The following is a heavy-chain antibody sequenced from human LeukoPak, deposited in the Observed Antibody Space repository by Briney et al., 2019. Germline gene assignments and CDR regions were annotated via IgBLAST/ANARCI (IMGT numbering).Heavy chain of an antibody. Sequence: GGSLRLSCAASGFTFRNYWMTWVRQAPGKGLEWVANIKQDGSEKNYVDSVKGRFTISRDNAKNSLFLQMNSLRAEDTAVYYCAKGPWLVPYDYWGQGTLVTVSS. J-gene: IGHJ4*02. V-gene: IGHV3-7*03. CDR3: AKGPWLVPYDY. D-gene: IGHD6-19*01. CDR2: IKQDGSEK. CDR1: GFTFRNYW.